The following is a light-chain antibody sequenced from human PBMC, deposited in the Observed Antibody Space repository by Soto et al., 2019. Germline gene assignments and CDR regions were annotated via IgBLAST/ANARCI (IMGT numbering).Light chain of an antibody. Sequence: QSVLTQPPSASGTPGQRVAISCSGSSSNIGSNSVNWFQQLPGTAPKLIIYSNNQRPSGVPDRISGSKSGTSASLASSGLQSEEEADYYCAAWDDRLKGAVFGGGTQLTVL. J-gene: IGLJ7*01. CDR2: SNN. CDR3: AAWDDRLKGAV. V-gene: IGLV1-44*01. CDR1: SSNIGSNS.